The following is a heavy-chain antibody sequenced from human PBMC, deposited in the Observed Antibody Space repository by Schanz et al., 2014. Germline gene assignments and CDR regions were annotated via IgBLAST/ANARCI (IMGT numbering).Heavy chain of an antibody. CDR2: INSDDTTK. Sequence: EVRLGESGGGLVQSGGALRLSCAASGFTFSSSWRHWGRQTPRKGLVWVSRINSDDTTKTYADSVKGRFTISRDNGEDTTYLQMNSLRVEDTGVYYCARVRGSGSYSFHYLDLWGQGTLVTVAS. CDR1: GFTFSSSW. CDR3: ARVRGSGSYSFHYLDL. J-gene: IGHJ4*02. D-gene: IGHD1-26*01. V-gene: IGHV3-74*03.